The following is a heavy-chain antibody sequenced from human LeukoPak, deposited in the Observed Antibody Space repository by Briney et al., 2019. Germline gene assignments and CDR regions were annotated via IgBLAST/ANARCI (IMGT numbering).Heavy chain of an antibody. CDR2: MTSDGNTI. CDR3: ARYSSGWYYFDY. J-gene: IGHJ4*02. D-gene: IGHD6-19*01. V-gene: IGHV3-48*03. CDR1: GFTFSSYE. Sequence: GGSLRLSCAASGFTFSSYEMNWVRQAPGRGLEWVSYMTSDGNTIYYSDSAKGRFTISRDNAKNSLYLQMNSLRAEDTAVYYCARYSSGWYYFDYWGQGTLVTVSS.